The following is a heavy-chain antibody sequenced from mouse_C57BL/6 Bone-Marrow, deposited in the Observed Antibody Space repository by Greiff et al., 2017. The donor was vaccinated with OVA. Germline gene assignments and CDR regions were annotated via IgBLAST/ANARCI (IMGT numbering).Heavy chain of an antibody. Sequence: VQLQQSGAELVRPGASVKLSCTASGFNIKDDYMHWVKQRPEQGLEWIGWIDPENGDTEYASKFQGKATITADTSSNTASLQLSSLTSEDTAFYYCTSYGNFDYWGQGTTLTVSS. J-gene: IGHJ2*01. CDR3: TSYGNFDY. D-gene: IGHD2-1*01. CDR2: IDPENGDT. V-gene: IGHV14-4*01. CDR1: GFNIKDDY.